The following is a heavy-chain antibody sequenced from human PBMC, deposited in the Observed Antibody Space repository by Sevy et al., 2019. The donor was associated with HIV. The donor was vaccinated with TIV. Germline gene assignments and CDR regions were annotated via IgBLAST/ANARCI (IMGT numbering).Heavy chain of an antibody. CDR2: IIPIFGTA. J-gene: IGHJ5*02. Sequence: ASVKVSCKASGGTFSSYAISWVRQAPGQGLEWMAGIIPIFGTANYAQKFQGRVTITADKSTSTAYMELSSLRSEDTAVYDCAGEREMGGVASGWFDPWGQGTLVTVSS. V-gene: IGHV1-69*06. D-gene: IGHD1-26*01. CDR3: AGEREMGGVASGWFDP. CDR1: GGTFSSYA.